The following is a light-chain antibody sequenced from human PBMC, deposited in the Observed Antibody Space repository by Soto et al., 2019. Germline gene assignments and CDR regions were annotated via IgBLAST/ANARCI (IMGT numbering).Light chain of an antibody. Sequence: IPMTQSPSILSASVAYIVPITCRASQGISSYLAWYQQKPGKAPKLLIYAASTLQSGVPSRSSGSGSGTDFTLTISCLQSEDVPTYYCKQYYSYVGQGTRLEIK. CDR3: KQYYSY. CDR1: QGISSY. CDR2: AAS. J-gene: IGKJ5*01. V-gene: IGKV1-8*01.